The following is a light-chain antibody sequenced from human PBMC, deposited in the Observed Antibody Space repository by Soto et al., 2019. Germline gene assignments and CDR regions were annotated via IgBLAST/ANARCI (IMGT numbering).Light chain of an antibody. Sequence: QSALTQPASASGSPGQSITISCTGSSSDVGTYNLVSWYQQHPGNAPKLIIYDVTKRPSGVSNRFSGSKSGNTATLTISGLQAEDEAAYYCYSYAGGPSVFGTGTKLTVL. J-gene: IGLJ1*01. CDR3: YSYAGGPSV. V-gene: IGLV2-23*02. CDR1: SSDVGTYNL. CDR2: DVT.